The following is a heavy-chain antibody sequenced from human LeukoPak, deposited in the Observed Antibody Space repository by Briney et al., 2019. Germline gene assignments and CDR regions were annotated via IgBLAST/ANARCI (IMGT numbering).Heavy chain of an antibody. CDR1: GGSFSGYY. D-gene: IGHD4-23*01. CDR2: INHSGST. J-gene: IGHJ5*01. CDR3: ARGGAYGGNSYNWFDS. Sequence: SETLSLTCADYGGSFSGYYWSCIRQPPGKGLEWIGEINHSGSTNYNPSLKSRVTISVDTSKNQFSLKLSSVTAADTAVYYCARGGAYGGNSYNWFDSWGQGTLVTVSS. V-gene: IGHV4-34*01.